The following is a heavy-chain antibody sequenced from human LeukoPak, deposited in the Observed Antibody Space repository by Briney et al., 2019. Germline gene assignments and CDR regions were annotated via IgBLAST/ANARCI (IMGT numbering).Heavy chain of an antibody. CDR2: IYYSGST. CDR3: ARSSEYGDPFNY. D-gene: IGHD4-17*01. J-gene: IGHJ4*02. CDR1: GASISRCDYF. V-gene: IGHV4-39*01. Sequence: KPSETLSLTCTVSGASISRCDYFWGWIRQPPGKGLEWIGSIYYSGSTYYSPSLKGRVTISVDTSKNQFSLKLNSVTAADTSVYYCARSSEYGDPFNYWGQGTLVTVS.